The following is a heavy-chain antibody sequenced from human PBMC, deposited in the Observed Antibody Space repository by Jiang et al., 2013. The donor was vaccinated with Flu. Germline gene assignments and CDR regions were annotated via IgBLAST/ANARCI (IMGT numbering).Heavy chain of an antibody. D-gene: IGHD3-10*01. J-gene: IGHJ4*02. CDR1: GYTFTGYY. Sequence: GAEVKKPGASVKVSCKASGYTFTGYYMHWVRQAPGQGLEWMGRIIPILGIANYAQKFQGRVTITADKSTSTAYMELSSLRSEDTAVYYCARGQVGAWFGGPQIVPYYFDYWGQGTLVTVSS. CDR2: IIPILGIA. CDR3: ARGQVGAWFGGPQIVPYYFDY. V-gene: IGHV1-69*04.